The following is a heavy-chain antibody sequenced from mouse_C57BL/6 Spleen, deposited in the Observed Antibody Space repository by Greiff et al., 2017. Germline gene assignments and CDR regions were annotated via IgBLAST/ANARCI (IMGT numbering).Heavy chain of an antibody. V-gene: IGHV2-2*01. CDR1: GFSLTSYG. D-gene: IGHD1-1*01. Sequence: VMLVESGPGLVQPSQSLSITCTVSGFSLTSYGVHWVRQSPGKGLEWLGVIWSGGSTDYNAAFISRLSISKDNSKRQVFFKMNSLQADDTAIYYCARNGGYYGSSYGFAYWGQGTLVTVSA. J-gene: IGHJ3*01. CDR3: ARNGGYYGSSYGFAY. CDR2: IWSGGST.